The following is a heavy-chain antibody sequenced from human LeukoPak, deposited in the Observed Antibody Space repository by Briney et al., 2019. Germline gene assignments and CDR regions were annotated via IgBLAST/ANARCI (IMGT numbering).Heavy chain of an antibody. CDR3: ARGLYSSGYIDGDYYYYYGMDV. J-gene: IGHJ6*02. CDR1: GGTFISYA. D-gene: IGHD6-19*01. Sequence: ASVKVSCKASGGTFISYAISWVRQAPGQGLEWMGGIIPIFGTANYAQKFQGRVTITADESTSTAYMELSSLRSEDTAVYYCARGLYSSGYIDGDYYYYYGMDVWGQGTTVTVSS. CDR2: IIPIFGTA. V-gene: IGHV1-69*13.